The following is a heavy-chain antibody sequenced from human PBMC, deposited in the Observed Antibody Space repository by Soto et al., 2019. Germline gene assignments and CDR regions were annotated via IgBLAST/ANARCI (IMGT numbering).Heavy chain of an antibody. Sequence: QVQLVQSGAEVKKPGSSVKVSCKASGGTFSSYTISWVRQAPGQGLEWMGRIIPILGIANYAQKFQGRVTITADKATSTAYMELSSLRSEDTAVYYCARGTVESSSSRGYYYYYMDVWGKGTTVTVSS. CDR3: ARGTVESSSSRGYYYYYMDV. CDR2: IIPILGIA. D-gene: IGHD6-6*01. V-gene: IGHV1-69*02. CDR1: GGTFSSYT. J-gene: IGHJ6*03.